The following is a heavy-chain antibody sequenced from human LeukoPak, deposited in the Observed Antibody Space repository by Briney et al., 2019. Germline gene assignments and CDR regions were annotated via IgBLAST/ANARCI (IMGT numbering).Heavy chain of an antibody. J-gene: IGHJ5*02. CDR3: ARGTWEAAATTRTFDT. Sequence: ASVKVSCKAFGFSFASFGFNWVRPAPGQGLEWVGWISGYNGHTRYEQKFHDRVTMTTDSSTSTVYMELRSLRYDDTALYYCARGTWEAAATTRTFDTWGRGAVVLVSS. CDR2: ISGYNGHT. CDR1: GFSFASFG. V-gene: IGHV1-18*01. D-gene: IGHD1-26*01.